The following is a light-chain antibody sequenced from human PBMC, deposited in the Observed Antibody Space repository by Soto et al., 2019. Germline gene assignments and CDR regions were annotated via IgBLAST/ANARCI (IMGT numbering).Light chain of an antibody. V-gene: IGLV1-44*01. CDR2: SDN. CDR1: NSNIGSYT. J-gene: IGLJ3*02. Sequence: QSVLTQPPSASGTPGQRVTISCSGRNSNIGSYTVNWYLQLPGTAPKLLIYSDNQRPSGVPDRFSGSKSGTSASLAISGLQSEDEADYYCATWDDSLNAWVFGGGTKLTVL. CDR3: ATWDDSLNAWV.